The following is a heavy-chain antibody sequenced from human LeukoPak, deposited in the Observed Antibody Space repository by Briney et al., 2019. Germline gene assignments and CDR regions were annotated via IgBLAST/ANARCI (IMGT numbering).Heavy chain of an antibody. D-gene: IGHD6-19*01. J-gene: IGHJ4*02. CDR3: VSLHGNTGWYYFDY. CDR2: IYPGDSDT. Sequence: GESLKISCQGSGYSFTNYWIGWVRQMPGEGLEWMGIIYPGDSDTRYSPSFQGQVTISADKSISTAYLQWSSLKASDTAMYYCVSLHGNTGWYYFDYWGQGTLVTVSS. CDR1: GYSFTNYW. V-gene: IGHV5-51*01.